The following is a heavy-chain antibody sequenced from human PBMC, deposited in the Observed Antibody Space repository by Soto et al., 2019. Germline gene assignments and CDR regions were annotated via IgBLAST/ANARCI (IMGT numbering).Heavy chain of an antibody. V-gene: IGHV1-2*02. J-gene: IGHJ5*02. CDR1: GYTFTGYY. D-gene: IGHD6-6*01. Sequence: ASVKVSCKASGYTFTGYYMHWVRQAPGQGLEWMGWINPNSGGTNYAQKFQGRVTMTRDTSISTAYMELSRLRSDDTAVYYCARGGLEYSTSSNWFDPWGQCTLVTVSS. CDR3: ARGGLEYSTSSNWFDP. CDR2: INPNSGGT.